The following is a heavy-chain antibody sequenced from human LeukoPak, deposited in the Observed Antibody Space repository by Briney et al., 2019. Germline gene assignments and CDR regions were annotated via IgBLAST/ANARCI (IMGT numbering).Heavy chain of an antibody. V-gene: IGHV3-15*01. CDR2: IKSNTDGGTT. Sequence: GGSLRLSCAASGFTFSKDWMSWVRQAPGKGLEWVARIKSNTDGGTTAYTAPVRGRFTISRDDSRSTLSLQMTSLKTEDTAVYYCASYNHRDAFKLWSQGTMVTVSS. CDR1: GFTFSKDW. D-gene: IGHD1-14*01. CDR3: ASYNHRDAFKL. J-gene: IGHJ3*01.